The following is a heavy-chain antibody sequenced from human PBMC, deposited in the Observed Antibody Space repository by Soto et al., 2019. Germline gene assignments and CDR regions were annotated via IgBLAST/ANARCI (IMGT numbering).Heavy chain of an antibody. D-gene: IGHD3-22*01. CDR3: ATARYYYDSSGYFFPPGY. V-gene: IGHV1-24*01. CDR1: GYTFTSYD. CDR2: FDPEDGET. J-gene: IGHJ4*02. Sequence: ASVKVFCKASGYTFTSYDINWVRQAPGKGLEWMGGFDPEDGETIYAQKFQGRVTMTEDTSTDTAYMELSSLRSEDTAVYYCATARYYYDSSGYFFPPGYWGQGTLVTVSS.